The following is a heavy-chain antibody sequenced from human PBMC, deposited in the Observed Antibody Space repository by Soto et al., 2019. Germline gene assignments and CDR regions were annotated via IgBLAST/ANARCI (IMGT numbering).Heavy chain of an antibody. V-gene: IGHV4-34*01. CDR3: ARGVTYSSSSSYYYYYYGMDV. CDR2: INHSGST. D-gene: IGHD6-6*01. CDR1: GGSFSGYY. J-gene: IGHJ6*02. Sequence: QVQLQQWGAGLLKPSETLSLTCAVYGGSFSGYYWSWIRQPPGKGLEWIGEINHSGSTTYNPSLKSRGTISVDTSKNQCSLRLSSVTAADTAVYYCARGVTYSSSSSYYYYYYGMDVWGQGTTVTVSS.